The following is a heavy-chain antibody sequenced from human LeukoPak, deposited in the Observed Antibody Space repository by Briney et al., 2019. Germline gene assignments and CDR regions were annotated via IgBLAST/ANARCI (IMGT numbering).Heavy chain of an antibody. CDR3: AKDWSFVVVVPAAMFNSYYFDY. Sequence: PGGSLRLSCAASGFAFSTYDMHWVRQAPGKGLEWVAFIRYDGSNKYYADSVKGRFTISRDNSKSTLYLQMNSLRAEDTAVYYCAKDWSFVVVVPAAMFNSYYFDYWGQGTLATVSS. CDR2: IRYDGSNK. CDR1: GFAFSTYD. J-gene: IGHJ4*02. D-gene: IGHD2-2*01. V-gene: IGHV3-30*02.